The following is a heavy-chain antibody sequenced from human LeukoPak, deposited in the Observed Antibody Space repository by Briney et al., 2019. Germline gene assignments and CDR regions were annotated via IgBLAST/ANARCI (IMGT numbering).Heavy chain of an antibody. J-gene: IGHJ3*02. V-gene: IGHV4-34*01. CDR1: GASFSGYY. CDR3: ARDMGSAWGELDAFDI. D-gene: IGHD3-10*01. CDR2: INHSGST. Sequence: PSETLSLTCAVYGASFSGYYWSWIRQPPGKGLEWIGEINHSGSTNYNPSLKSRVTMSVDTSKNQFSLKLTSVTAADTAVYYCARDMGSAWGELDAFDIWGQGTMVTVSS.